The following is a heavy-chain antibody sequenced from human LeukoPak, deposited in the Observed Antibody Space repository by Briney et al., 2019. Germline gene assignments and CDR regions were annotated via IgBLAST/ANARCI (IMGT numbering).Heavy chain of an antibody. CDR3: ARQRNGSGDY. CDR2: IYYSGST. CDR1: GGSISSSSYY. J-gene: IGHJ4*02. Sequence: SETLSLTCTVSGGSISSSSYYWGWIRQPPGKGLEWIGSIYYSGSTYYNPSLKSRVTISVDTSKNQFSLKLSSVTAADTAVYYCARQRNGSGDYWGQGTLVTVSS. V-gene: IGHV4-39*07. D-gene: IGHD3-10*01.